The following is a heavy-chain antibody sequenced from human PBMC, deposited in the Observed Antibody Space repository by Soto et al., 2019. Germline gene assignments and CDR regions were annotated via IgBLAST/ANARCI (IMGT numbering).Heavy chain of an antibody. D-gene: IGHD2-2*01. CDR1: GYSFTSYW. CDR2: IDPSDSYT. CDR3: AIRGVVVPAAIYYYGMDV. V-gene: IGHV5-10-1*01. Sequence: PGESLKISCKGSGYSFTSYWISWVRQMPGKGLEWMGRIDPSDSYTSYSPSFQGHVTISADKSISTAYLQWSSLKASDTAMYYCAIRGVVVPAAIYYYGMDVWGQGTTVTVSS. J-gene: IGHJ6*02.